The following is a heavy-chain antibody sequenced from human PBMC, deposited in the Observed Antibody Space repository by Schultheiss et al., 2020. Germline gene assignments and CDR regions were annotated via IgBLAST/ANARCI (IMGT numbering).Heavy chain of an antibody. CDR1: GFTFSSYA. CDR3: AKDMGDSSGFDY. D-gene: IGHD3-22*01. V-gene: IGHV3-23*01. Sequence: GGSLRLSCAASGFTFSSYAMSWVRQAPGKGLEWVSAISGSGGSTYYADSVKGRFTISRDNSKNSLYLQMNSLRTEDTALYYCAKDMGDSSGFDYWGQGTLVTVSS. CDR2: ISGSGGST. J-gene: IGHJ4*02.